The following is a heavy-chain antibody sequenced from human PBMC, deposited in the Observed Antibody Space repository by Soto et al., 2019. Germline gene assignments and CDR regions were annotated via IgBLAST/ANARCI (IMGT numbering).Heavy chain of an antibody. CDR3: ARGRVGTAYFDY. CDR2: ITSSSTTI. CDR1: GFTFTSNS. J-gene: IGHJ4*02. V-gene: IGHV3-48*02. D-gene: IGHD2-21*02. Sequence: EVQLVESGGGLVQPGGSLRLSCAASGFTFTSNSMNWVRQAPGKGLEWISYITSSSTTIYYADSVKGRFTISRDNAKNSVYLQLNSLRDEDTALDYCARGRVGTAYFDYWGQGALVTVSS.